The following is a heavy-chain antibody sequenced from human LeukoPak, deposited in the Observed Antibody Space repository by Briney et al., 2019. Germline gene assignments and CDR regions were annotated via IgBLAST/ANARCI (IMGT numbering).Heavy chain of an antibody. Sequence: SETLSLTCAVYGGSFSGYYWSWIRQPPGKGLEWIGEINHSGSTNYNPSLKSRVTISVDTSKNQFSLKLSSVTAADTAVYYCASWSDWYVLVSRKYFQHWGRGTLVTVSS. J-gene: IGHJ1*01. CDR1: GGSFSGYY. V-gene: IGHV4-34*01. CDR3: ASWSDWYVLVSRKYFQH. D-gene: IGHD6-19*01. CDR2: INHSGST.